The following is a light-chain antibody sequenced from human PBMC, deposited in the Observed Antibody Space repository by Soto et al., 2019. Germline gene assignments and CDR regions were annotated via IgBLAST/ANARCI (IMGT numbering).Light chain of an antibody. V-gene: IGKV2-24*01. CDR3: VQFSHFPRT. J-gene: IGKJ1*01. CDR1: QSLVYSDGNTY. Sequence: DIVLTQTPLSSPVTLGQPASISCRSSQSLVYSDGNTYLSWLQQRPGQPPRLLIYQISNRFSGVPDRFSGSGAGPDLTLKISRVEAEDVGVYSCVQFSHFPRTFGQGTKVEIK. CDR2: QIS.